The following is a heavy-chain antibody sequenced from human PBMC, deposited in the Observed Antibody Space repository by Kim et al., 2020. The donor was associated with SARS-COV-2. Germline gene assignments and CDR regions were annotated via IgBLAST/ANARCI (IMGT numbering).Heavy chain of an antibody. CDR1: GGSISSSSYY. D-gene: IGHD6-25*01. V-gene: IGHV4-39*01. J-gene: IGHJ5*02. CDR2: IYYSGST. CDR3: ARHPRLRAVGAKNWFDP. Sequence: SETLSLTCTVSGGSISSSSYYWGWIRQPPGKGLEWIGSIYYSGSTYYNPSLKSRVTISVDTSKNQFSLKLSSVTAADTAVYYCARHPRLRAVGAKNWFDPWGQGTLVTVSS.